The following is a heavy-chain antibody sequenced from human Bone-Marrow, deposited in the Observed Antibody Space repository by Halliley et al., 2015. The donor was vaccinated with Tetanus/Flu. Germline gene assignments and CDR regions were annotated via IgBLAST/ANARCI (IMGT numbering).Heavy chain of an antibody. V-gene: IGHV4-59*01. D-gene: IGHD3-10*01. Sequence: TLSLTCTVSGDSISGYYWNWIWQPPGKGLEWIGYIFYSGNTNYNPSLKSRVTISVDTSKNQFSLRLSSVTPADTAVYYCARSGSGNYEGWLDPWGQGTLVTVSS. CDR3: ARSGSGNYEGWLDP. CDR1: GDSISGYY. J-gene: IGHJ5*02. CDR2: IFYSGNT.